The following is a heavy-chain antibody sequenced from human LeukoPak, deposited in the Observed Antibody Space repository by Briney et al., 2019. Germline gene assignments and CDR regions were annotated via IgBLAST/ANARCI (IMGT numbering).Heavy chain of an antibody. CDR3: ARGRPHGNDY. J-gene: IGHJ4*02. D-gene: IGHD4-23*01. CDR1: GFTFSSYW. CDR2: IASDGSST. Sequence: GGSLRLPCAASGFTFSSYWMNWVRQAPGKGLVWVSRIASDGSSTTYADSVKGRFSISRDNAKNTLYLQMNSLRVEDTAVYYCARGRPHGNDYWGQGTLVTVSS. V-gene: IGHV3-74*01.